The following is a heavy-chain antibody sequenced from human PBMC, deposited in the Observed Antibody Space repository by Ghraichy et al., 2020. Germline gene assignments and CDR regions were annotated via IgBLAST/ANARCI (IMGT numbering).Heavy chain of an antibody. D-gene: IGHD6-19*01. J-gene: IGHJ4*02. CDR2: ISGSGGSA. CDR3: AKGYSTGWYVGLDC. CDR1: GITFSSYS. Sequence: GGSLRLSCAASGITFSSYSMYWVRQAPGRGLEWVSGISGSGGSAYYADSVKGRFTISRDNSKNTLYLQMISLRAEDTAIYYCAKGYSTGWYVGLDCWGQGTLVTVSS. V-gene: IGHV3-23*01.